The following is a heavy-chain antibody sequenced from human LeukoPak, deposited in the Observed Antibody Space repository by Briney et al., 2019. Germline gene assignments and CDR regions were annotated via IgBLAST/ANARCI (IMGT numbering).Heavy chain of an antibody. CDR3: ARINTVKATFDY. J-gene: IGHJ4*02. V-gene: IGHV4-38-2*01. Sequence: PSETLSLTCSVSGYSFSSNYIWGWIRQPPGKGLEWIATISHSGTTYYNPSLKSRVTISIDTSKNQFSLRLSSVTAADTAIYYCARINTVKATFDYWGQGTLVTVSS. CDR1: GYSFSSNYI. CDR2: ISHSGTT. D-gene: IGHD4-11*01.